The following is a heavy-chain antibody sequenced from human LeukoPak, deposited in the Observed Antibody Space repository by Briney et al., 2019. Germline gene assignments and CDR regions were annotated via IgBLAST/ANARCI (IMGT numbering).Heavy chain of an antibody. V-gene: IGHV3-30*02. D-gene: IGHD3-9*01. J-gene: IGHJ4*02. CDR3: AKDRLTEDILTGYYY. Sequence: GGSLRLSCAASGFTFSSYGMHWVRQAPGKGLEWVAFIRYDGSNKYYADSVKGRFTISRDNSKNTLYLQMNSQRAEDTAAYYCAKDRLTEDILTGYYYWGQGTLVTVSS. CDR2: IRYDGSNK. CDR1: GFTFSSYG.